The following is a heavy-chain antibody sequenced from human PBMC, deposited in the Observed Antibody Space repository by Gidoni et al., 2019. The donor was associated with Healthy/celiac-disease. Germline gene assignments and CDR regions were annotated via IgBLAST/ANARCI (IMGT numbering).Heavy chain of an antibody. D-gene: IGHD6-6*01. CDR1: GFTFRSYG. J-gene: IGHJ6*02. CDR2: ISYDGSNK. CDR3: AKDLSSSSRGYYYYGMDV. Sequence: QVQLVESGGGVVQPGRSLRLSCAASGFTFRSYGMHWVRQAPGKGLEWVAVISYDGSNKYYADSVKGRFTISRDNSKNTLYLQMNSLRAEDTAVYYCAKDLSSSSRGYYYYGMDVWGQGTTVTVSS. V-gene: IGHV3-30*18.